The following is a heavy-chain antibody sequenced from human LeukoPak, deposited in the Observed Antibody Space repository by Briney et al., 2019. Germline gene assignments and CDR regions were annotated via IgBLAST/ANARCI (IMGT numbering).Heavy chain of an antibody. CDR1: GGSISSYY. D-gene: IGHD3-22*01. Sequence: SETLSLTCTVSGGSISSYYWSWIRQPPGKGLEWIGYIYYSGSTNYNPSLKSRVTISVDTSKNQFSLKLSPVTAADTAVYYCAREGYYDSSGRPHYFDYWGQGTLVTVSS. CDR2: IYYSGST. J-gene: IGHJ4*02. CDR3: AREGYYDSSGRPHYFDY. V-gene: IGHV4-59*01.